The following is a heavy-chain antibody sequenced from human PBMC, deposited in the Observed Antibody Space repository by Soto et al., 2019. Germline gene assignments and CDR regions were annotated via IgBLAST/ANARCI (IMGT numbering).Heavy chain of an antibody. CDR3: ARAIGPTLFDY. J-gene: IGHJ4*02. CDR1: GFTFSSYD. V-gene: IGHV3-13*04. CDR2: IGTAGDT. Sequence: GGSLRLSCSASGFTFSSYDMHWVRQGPGKGLEWVSAIGTAGDTNYAGSVKGRFTISRENAKNSLYLQMNSLRAGDTAIYFCARAIGPTLFDYWGKGT. D-gene: IGHD3-22*01.